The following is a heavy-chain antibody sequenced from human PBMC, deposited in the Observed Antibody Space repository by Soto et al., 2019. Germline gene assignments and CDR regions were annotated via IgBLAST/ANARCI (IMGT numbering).Heavy chain of an antibody. J-gene: IGHJ3*02. CDR1: GFTFSGSA. Sequence: GGSLRLSCAASGFTFSGSAMHWVRQASGKGLEWVGRIRSKANSYATAYAASVKGRFTISRDDSKNTAYLQMNSLKTEDTAVYYCIRPGVTAIRGPPDYDAFDIWGQGTMVTVSS. CDR2: IRSKANSYAT. D-gene: IGHD2-21*02. V-gene: IGHV3-73*01. CDR3: IRPGVTAIRGPPDYDAFDI.